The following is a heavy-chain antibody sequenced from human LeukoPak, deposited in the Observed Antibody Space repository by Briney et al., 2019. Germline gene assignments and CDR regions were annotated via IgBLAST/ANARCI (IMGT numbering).Heavy chain of an antibody. CDR1: GFTFTNYA. V-gene: IGHV3-23*01. J-gene: IGHJ4*02. CDR2: INGTGANT. Sequence: PGGSLRLSCTASGFTFTNYAMSWVRQAPGKGLEWVSGINGTGANTYYADSVKGRFTVSRHNSKNTLYLQMNSLRAEDTAVYHCANGLEYIRNSAFDYWGQGTLVTVSS. D-gene: IGHD1-14*01. CDR3: ANGLEYIRNSAFDY.